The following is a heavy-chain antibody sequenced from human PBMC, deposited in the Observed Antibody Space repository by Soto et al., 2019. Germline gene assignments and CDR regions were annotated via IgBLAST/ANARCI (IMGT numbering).Heavy chain of an antibody. CDR2: ISYDGSNK. CDR3: ARDSWNRPSNWFDP. D-gene: IGHD1-1*01. J-gene: IGHJ5*02. V-gene: IGHV3-30-3*01. CDR1: GFTFSRYA. Sequence: QVQLVESGGGVVQPGRSLRLSCAASGFTFSRYALHWVRQAPGKGLEWVSVISYDGSNKYYTDSVKARFTISRDNSKNTLYLQMNSLTTEDTAVYYCARDSWNRPSNWFDPWGQGTLVTVSS.